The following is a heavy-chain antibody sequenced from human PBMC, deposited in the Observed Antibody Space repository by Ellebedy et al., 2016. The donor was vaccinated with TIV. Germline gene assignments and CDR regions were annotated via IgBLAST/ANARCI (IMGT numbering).Heavy chain of an antibody. CDR1: GYTFTSYY. V-gene: IGHV1-46*01. CDR3: ARGNIGYLDAFDI. D-gene: IGHD5-12*01. CDR2: FNPSGSST. J-gene: IGHJ3*02. Sequence: ASVKVSXXASGYTFTSYYMHWVRQAPGQGLEWMGIFNPSGSSTNYAQKFQGRVTITRDTSASTAYMELSSLRSEDTAVYYCARGNIGYLDAFDIWGQGTMVTVSS.